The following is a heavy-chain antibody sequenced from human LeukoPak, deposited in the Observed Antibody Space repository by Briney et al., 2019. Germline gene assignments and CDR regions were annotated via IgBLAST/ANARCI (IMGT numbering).Heavy chain of an antibody. CDR3: ARARGRMTTVTTNYYYYYMDV. CDR1: GGSISSYY. J-gene: IGHJ6*03. Sequence: SSETLSLTCTVSGGSISSYYWSWIRQPAGKGLEWIGRIYTSGSTNYNPSLKSRVTISVDTSKNQFSLKLSSVTAADTAVYYCARARGRMTTVTTNYYYYYMDVWGKGTTVTVSS. CDR2: IYTSGST. V-gene: IGHV4-4*07. D-gene: IGHD4-17*01.